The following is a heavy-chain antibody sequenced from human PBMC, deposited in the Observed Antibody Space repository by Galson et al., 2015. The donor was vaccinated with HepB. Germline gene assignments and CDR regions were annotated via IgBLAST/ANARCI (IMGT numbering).Heavy chain of an antibody. CDR3: ARLTPMIVVNY. V-gene: IGHV2-5*02. D-gene: IGHD3-22*01. Sequence: PALVKPTQTLTLTCTFSGFSLSTSGVGVGWIRQPPGKALEWLALIYWDDDKRYSPSLKSRLTITKDTSKNQVVLTMTNMDPVDTATYYCARLTPMIVVNYWGQGTLVTVSS. CDR2: IYWDDDK. J-gene: IGHJ4*02. CDR1: GFSLSTSGVG.